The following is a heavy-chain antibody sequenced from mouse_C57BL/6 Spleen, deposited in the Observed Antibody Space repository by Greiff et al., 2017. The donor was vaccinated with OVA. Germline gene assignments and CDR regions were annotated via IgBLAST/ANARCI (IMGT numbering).Heavy chain of an antibody. CDR2: INPNNGGT. D-gene: IGHD1-1*01. CDR3: ARGSPSYDFDY. J-gene: IGHJ2*01. Sequence: VQLQQSGPELVKPGASVKISCKASGYTFTDYYMNWVKQSHGKSLEWIGDINPNNGGTSYNQKFKGKATLTVDKSSSTAYMELRSLTSEDSAVYYCARGSPSYDFDYWGQGTTLTVSS. V-gene: IGHV1-26*01. CDR1: GYTFTDYY.